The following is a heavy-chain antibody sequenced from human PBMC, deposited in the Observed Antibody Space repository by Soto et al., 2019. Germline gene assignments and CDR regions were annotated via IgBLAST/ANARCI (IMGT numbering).Heavy chain of an antibody. Sequence: EVQLVESGGGLVAPGGSLRLSCVASGFALTTYTMNWVRQAPGTDLEWVSSINGRSNYKYYSDSVKGRFTVSRDNAQNSLFLQMSRLGPEDTAVYYCVREDGVVGASSAFDSWGQGTLVTVSS. V-gene: IGHV3-21*02. CDR2: INGRSNYK. CDR1: GFALTTYT. CDR3: VREDGVVGASSAFDS. D-gene: IGHD1-26*01. J-gene: IGHJ4*02.